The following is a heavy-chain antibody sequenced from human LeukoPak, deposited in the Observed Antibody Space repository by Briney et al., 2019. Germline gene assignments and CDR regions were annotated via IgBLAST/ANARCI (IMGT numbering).Heavy chain of an antibody. D-gene: IGHD3-10*01. J-gene: IGHJ6*03. Sequence: PGGSLRLSCAASGFTFSSYAMSWVRQAPGKGLEWVSAISGSGGSTYYADSVKGRFTISRDNSKNTLYLQMNSLRAEDTAVYYCAKAGSGYYYYGSGSYYKDYYYMDVWGKGTTVTVSS. V-gene: IGHV3-23*01. CDR3: AKAGSGYYYYGSGSYYKDYYYMDV. CDR1: GFTFSSYA. CDR2: ISGSGGST.